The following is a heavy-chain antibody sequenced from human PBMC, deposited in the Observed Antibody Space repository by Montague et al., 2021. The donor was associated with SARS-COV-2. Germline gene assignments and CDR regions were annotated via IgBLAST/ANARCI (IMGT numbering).Heavy chain of an antibody. Sequence: TLSLTCTVSGGSISSGGYYWSWIRPHPGKGLEWLGYIYSSGSTYYNPSLKIRVTISVDTSKNQFSLKLSSVTAADTAVYYCALNYFRVRSWYGMDVWGQGTTVTVSS. CDR1: GGSISSGGYY. CDR2: IYSSGST. CDR3: ALNYFRVRSWYGMDV. V-gene: IGHV4-31*03. D-gene: IGHD3-10*01. J-gene: IGHJ6*02.